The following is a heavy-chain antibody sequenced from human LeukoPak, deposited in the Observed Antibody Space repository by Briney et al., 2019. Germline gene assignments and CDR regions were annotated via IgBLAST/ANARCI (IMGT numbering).Heavy chain of an antibody. V-gene: IGHV1-18*01. D-gene: IGHD3-9*01. CDR1: GYTFTNYG. CDR2: ISAYTGNT. Sequence: ASVKVSCKASGYTFTNYGFSWVRQAPGQGLEWMGWISAYTGNTNYARKLQGRVTMTTDISTSTAYMELTRLRSDDTAVYFCARSPHILTGENFDYWGQGTLVTVSS. J-gene: IGHJ4*02. CDR3: ARSPHILTGENFDY.